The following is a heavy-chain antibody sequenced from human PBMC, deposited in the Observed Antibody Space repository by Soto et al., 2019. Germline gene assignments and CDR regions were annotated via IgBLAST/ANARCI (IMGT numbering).Heavy chain of an antibody. J-gene: IGHJ5*02. V-gene: IGHV4-59*01. CDR3: ASFISGYSSFDP. Sequence: SETLSLTCTVSGGSISSYYWSWIRQPPGKGLDWIGYIYYSGSTNYNPSLKSRVTISVYTSKNQFSLKLSSVTAADTAVYYCASFISGYSSFDPWGQGTLVTVSS. CDR2: IYYSGST. CDR1: GGSISSYY. D-gene: IGHD5-12*01.